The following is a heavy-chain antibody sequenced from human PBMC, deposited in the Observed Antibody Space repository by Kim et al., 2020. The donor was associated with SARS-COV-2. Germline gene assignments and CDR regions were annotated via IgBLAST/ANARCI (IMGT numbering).Heavy chain of an antibody. CDR2: ISYDGSNK. D-gene: IGHD5-18*01. J-gene: IGHJ3*01. Sequence: GGSLRLSCAASGFTFSSYGMHWVRQAPGKGLEWVAAISYDGSNKYYADSVKGRFTISRDNSKNTLYLQMNSLRAEDTAVYYCAKDGNTAMVTWGQGTMVTVSS. CDR1: GFTFSSYG. V-gene: IGHV3-30*18. CDR3: AKDGNTAMVT.